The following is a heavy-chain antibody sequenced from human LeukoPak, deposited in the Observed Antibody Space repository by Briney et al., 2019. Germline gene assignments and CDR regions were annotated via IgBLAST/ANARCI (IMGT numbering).Heavy chain of an antibody. CDR1: GYSISSGYY. CDR3: ASYDFWSGYRPFDY. CDR2: IYHSGST. V-gene: IGHV4-38-2*02. D-gene: IGHD3-3*01. Sequence: PSETLSLTCTVSGYSISSGYYWGWIRQPPGKGLEWIGSIYHSGSTYYNPSLKSRVTISVDTSKNQFPLKLSSVTAADTAVYYCASYDFWSGYRPFDYWGQGTLVTVSS. J-gene: IGHJ4*02.